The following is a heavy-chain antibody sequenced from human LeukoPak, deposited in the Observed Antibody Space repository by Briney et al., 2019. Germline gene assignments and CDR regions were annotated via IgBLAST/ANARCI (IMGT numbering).Heavy chain of an antibody. CDR1: GITLSNYG. J-gene: IGHJ4*02. V-gene: IGHV3-23*01. D-gene: IGHD3-22*01. Sequence: GGSLRLSCAVSGITLSNYGMSWVRQAPGKGLEWVAGISGSGGSTNYADSVKGRFTISRDNLKNTLYLQMNSLRAEGTAVYFCAKRGVVIRVILVGFHKEANYFDSWGQGALVTVSS. CDR3: AKRGVVIRVILVGFHKEANYFDS. CDR2: ISGSGGST.